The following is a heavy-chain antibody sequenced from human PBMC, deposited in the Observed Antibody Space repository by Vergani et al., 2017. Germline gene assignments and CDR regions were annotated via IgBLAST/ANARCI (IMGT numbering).Heavy chain of an antibody. D-gene: IGHD3-22*01. V-gene: IGHV3-15*07. Sequence: EVQLVESGGGLVKPGGSLRLSCAASGFTFSNAWMNWVRQAPGKGLEWVGRIKSKTDVGTTDYAAPVKGRFTISRDDSKNTLYLQMNSLKTEDTAVYYCTTDPNYYDSSGYEIYYWGQGTLVTVSS. J-gene: IGHJ4*02. CDR2: IKSKTDVGTT. CDR3: TTDPNYYDSSGYEIYY. CDR1: GFTFSNAW.